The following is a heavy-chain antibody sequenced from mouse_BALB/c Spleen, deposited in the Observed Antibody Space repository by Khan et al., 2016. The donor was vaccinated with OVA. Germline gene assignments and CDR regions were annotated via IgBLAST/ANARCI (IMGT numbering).Heavy chain of an antibody. CDR1: GYSITSNYA. J-gene: IGHJ4*01. Sequence: VQLKQSGPGLVKPSPSLSLTCTVTGYSITSNYAWNWIRQFPGNKLEWMGYISYSGSTSYNPSFKGRISITRDTSKNQLFLQLKSVTTEDTATDYCARGNYYGYAMDYWGQGTSVTVSS. CDR2: ISYSGST. CDR3: ARGNYYGYAMDY. V-gene: IGHV3-2*02. D-gene: IGHD1-1*01.